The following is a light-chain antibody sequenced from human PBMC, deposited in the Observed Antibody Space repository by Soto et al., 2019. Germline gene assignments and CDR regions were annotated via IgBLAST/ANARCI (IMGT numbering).Light chain of an antibody. CDR3: SSYTSSNTFV. CDR1: SSDVGRYNY. Sequence: QSALAQPASVSGSPGQSIAISCTGTSSDVGRYNYVSWFQQHPGKAPKLMIYDVSNRPAGVSDRCSGSKSGTTSSLTISGLQAEDEADYYCSSYTSSNTFVFGTGTKLTVL. CDR2: DVS. V-gene: IGLV2-14*01. J-gene: IGLJ1*01.